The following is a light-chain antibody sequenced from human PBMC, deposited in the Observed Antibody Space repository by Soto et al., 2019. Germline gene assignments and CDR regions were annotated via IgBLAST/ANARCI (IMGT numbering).Light chain of an antibody. Sequence: DIQMTQSPSALAASVGDRVTFTCRATQSISRSLNWYQQKPGKAPKLLIYAASTLQSGVPSRFSGSGSATDFSLTINSLQPEDAATYYGQQSYTTPVFGQGTKLEIK. V-gene: IGKV1-39*01. J-gene: IGKJ2*01. CDR1: QSISRS. CDR2: AAS. CDR3: QQSYTTPV.